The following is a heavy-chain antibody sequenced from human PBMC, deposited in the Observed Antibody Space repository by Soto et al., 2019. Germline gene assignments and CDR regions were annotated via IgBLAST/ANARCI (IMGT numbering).Heavy chain of an antibody. J-gene: IGHJ6*02. CDR3: ATAARPNYYYGMDV. CDR2: ISGSGGST. D-gene: IGHD6-6*01. Sequence: EVQLLESGGGLVQPGGSLRLSCAASGFTFSSYAMSWVRQAPGKGLEWVSAISGSGGSTYYADSVKGRFTISRDNSKNTRYLQRNSLRAEDTAVYYCATAARPNYYYGMDVWGQGTTVTVSS. V-gene: IGHV3-23*01. CDR1: GFTFSSYA.